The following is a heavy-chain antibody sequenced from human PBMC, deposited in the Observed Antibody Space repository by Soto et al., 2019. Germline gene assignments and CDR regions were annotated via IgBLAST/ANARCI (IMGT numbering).Heavy chain of an antibody. CDR1: GGTFNSYT. J-gene: IGHJ5*02. CDR3: ARANYISSWYLGSWFDP. CDR2: FIPIFNTG. V-gene: IGHV1-69*13. D-gene: IGHD6-13*01. Sequence: ASVKVSCKASGGTFNSYTISWVRQAPGQGLEWIGGFIPIFNTGNYAQKFQGRVTITADESASTVYMVLSSLRSEDTAVYFCARANYISSWYLGSWFDPWGQGTQVTVSS.